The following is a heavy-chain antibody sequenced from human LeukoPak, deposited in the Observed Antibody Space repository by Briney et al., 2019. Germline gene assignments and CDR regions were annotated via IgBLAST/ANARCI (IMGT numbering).Heavy chain of an antibody. D-gene: IGHD6-19*01. CDR2: INTNDAGT. Sequence: AAVKVSRQPSGYTFTRYYIHWVRQAPGHGMEWMGGINTNDAGTNYDQKFQGKVSMTSHNSITTAYIELSGLISDDTAVYYCARAGVAGDYYYGMDVWVEGATVTVSS. V-gene: IGHV1-2*02. CDR3: ARAGVAGDYYYGMDV. J-gene: IGHJ6*04. CDR1: GYTFTRYY.